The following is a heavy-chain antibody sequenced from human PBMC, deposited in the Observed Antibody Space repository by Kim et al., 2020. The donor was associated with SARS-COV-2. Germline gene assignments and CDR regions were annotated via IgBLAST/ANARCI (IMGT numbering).Heavy chain of an antibody. CDR1: GFTFSDYY. V-gene: IGHV3-11*01. Sequence: GGSLSLSCAASGFTFSDYYMSWIRQAPGKGLEWVSYISSSGSTIYYADSVKGRFTISRDNAKNSLYLQMNSLRAEDTAVYYCARAGAYIAATNWFDPWGQGTLVTVSS. J-gene: IGHJ5*02. CDR2: ISSSGSTI. D-gene: IGHD6-6*01. CDR3: ARAGAYIAATNWFDP.